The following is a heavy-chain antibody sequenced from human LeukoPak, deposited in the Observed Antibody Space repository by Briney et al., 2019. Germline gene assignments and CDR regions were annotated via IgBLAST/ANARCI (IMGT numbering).Heavy chain of an antibody. D-gene: IGHD2-8*01. V-gene: IGHV3-9*01. CDR3: AKDRGRADCTNGVWPTYFDH. J-gene: IGHJ4*02. CDR1: GFTFDDYA. CDR2: ICWNSGSI. Sequence: GGSLRLSCAASGFTFDDYAIHWVRQAPGKGLEWVSAICWNSGSIGYADSVKGRFTISRDKAENSLYVQINSLRAVDTALYYCAKDRGRADCTNGVWPTYFDHWGQGTLVSVSS.